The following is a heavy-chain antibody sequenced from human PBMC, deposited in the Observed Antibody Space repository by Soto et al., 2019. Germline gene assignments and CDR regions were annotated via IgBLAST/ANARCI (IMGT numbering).Heavy chain of an antibody. CDR1: GGTFSSYA. CDR3: ASSRYCISPSCHPSSFGYYYYGMDV. Sequence: QVQLVQSGAEVKKPGSSVKVSCKASGGTFSSYAISWVRQAPGQGLEWMGGIIPIFGTANYAQKFQGRVTITADEPPSTAYMELTSLRSEDTAVYSCASSRYCISPSCHPSSFGYYYYGMDVWGQGTTVTVSS. J-gene: IGHJ6*02. CDR2: IIPIFGTA. V-gene: IGHV1-69*12. D-gene: IGHD2-2*01.